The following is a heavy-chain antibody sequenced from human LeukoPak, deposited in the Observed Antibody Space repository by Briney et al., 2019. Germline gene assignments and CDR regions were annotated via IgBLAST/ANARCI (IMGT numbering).Heavy chain of an antibody. CDR2: IYPGDSDT. V-gene: IGHV5-51*01. CDR1: GYTFTNYW. CDR3: ARATIMGATQSPFDY. J-gene: IGHJ4*02. Sequence: GESLKISCQGSGYTFTNYWIHWVRQIPGKGLEWMGIIYPGDSDTRYSPSFQGQVTISADKSISTAYLQWSSLKASDTAVYYCARATIMGATQSPFDYWGQGTLVTVSS. D-gene: IGHD1-26*01.